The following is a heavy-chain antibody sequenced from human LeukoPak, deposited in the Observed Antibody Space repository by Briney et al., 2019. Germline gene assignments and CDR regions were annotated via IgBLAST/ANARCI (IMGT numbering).Heavy chain of an antibody. CDR3: ARLPPSWGSFWYFDL. V-gene: IGHV4-39*01. D-gene: IGHD7-27*01. CDR2: IYYSGST. CDR1: GGSISSSNYY. Sequence: SETLSLTCTVSGGSISSSNYYWGWIRQPPGKGLEWIGTIYYSGSTYYNPSLKSRVTMSVDTSKNQFSLKLSSVTAADTAVYYCARLPPSWGSFWYFDLWGRGTLVTVSS. J-gene: IGHJ2*01.